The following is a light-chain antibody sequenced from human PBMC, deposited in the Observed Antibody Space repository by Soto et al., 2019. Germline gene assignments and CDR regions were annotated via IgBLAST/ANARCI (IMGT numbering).Light chain of an antibody. CDR2: DAS. V-gene: IGKV1-5*01. J-gene: IGKJ1*01. CDR3: KQYYNYSK. Sequence: DIQITHSPSTLPASVVDRVTITFRASQTISSWLAWYQQKPGKAPDLLIYDASRLAGGVPSRFSGSESGKEFTLTIGSLQPDDFATYFCKQYYNYSKFGQGTKVDIK. CDR1: QTISSW.